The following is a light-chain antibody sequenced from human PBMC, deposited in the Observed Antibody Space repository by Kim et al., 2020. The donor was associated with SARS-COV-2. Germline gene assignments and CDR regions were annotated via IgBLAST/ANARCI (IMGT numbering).Light chain of an antibody. CDR2: GAS. CDR3: QQYGSS. V-gene: IGKV3-20*01. Sequence: EIVLTQSPGTLSLSTGERATLSCRTSQSVSSSYLAWYHQKPGQAPRLLIYGASSRATGIPDRFSGSGSGTNFTLTISRLEPEDFAVYFCQQYGSSFGQGTKLEI. J-gene: IGKJ2*01. CDR1: QSVSSSY.